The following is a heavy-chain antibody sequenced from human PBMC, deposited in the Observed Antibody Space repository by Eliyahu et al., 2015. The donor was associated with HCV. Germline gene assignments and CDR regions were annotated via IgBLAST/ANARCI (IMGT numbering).Heavy chain of an antibody. CDR2: IKSKTDGGTT. V-gene: IGHV3-15*01. CDR3: TTGAPGGFDYYLDV. CDR1: GFPFXKAW. D-gene: IGHD3-10*01. Sequence: EVQLVESGGGLVKPGGSLRLSCAASGFPFXKAWMSXVRQAPGKGREGIGRIKSKTDGGTTDYAAPVKGRFTISRDDSKSTLYLQMNSLKTEDTAVYYCTTGAPGGFDYYLDVWGQGTTVTVSS. J-gene: IGHJ6*03.